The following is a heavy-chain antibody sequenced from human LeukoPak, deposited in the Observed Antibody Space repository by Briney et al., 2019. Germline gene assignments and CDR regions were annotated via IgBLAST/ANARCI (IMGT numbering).Heavy chain of an antibody. V-gene: IGHV1-18*01. CDR3: ARENYDILTGYYKGFDY. CDR2: ISAYNGNT. D-gene: IGHD3-9*01. Sequence: ASVEVSCKASGYTFTSYGISWVRQAPGQGLEWMGWISAYNGNTKYAQKLQGRVTMTTDTSTSTAYMELRSLRSDDTAVYYCARENYDILTGYYKGFDYWGQGTLVTVSS. J-gene: IGHJ4*02. CDR1: GYTFTSYG.